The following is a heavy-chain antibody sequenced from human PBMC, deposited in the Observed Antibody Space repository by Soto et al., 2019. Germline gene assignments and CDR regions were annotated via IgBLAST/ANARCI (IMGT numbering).Heavy chain of an antibody. V-gene: IGHV1-69*01. J-gene: IGHJ4*02. Sequence: QVQLVQSGAEVKKPGSSVKVSCKASGGTFSSYAIDWVRQAPGQGLEWMGGIIPIFGTANYAQKFQGRITITADESTSTAYMELRILRSEDTAVYYCARGAHSDSRGYYYFYWGQGTLVTVSS. CDR2: IIPIFGTA. D-gene: IGHD3-22*01. CDR3: ARGAHSDSRGYYYFY. CDR1: GGTFSSYA.